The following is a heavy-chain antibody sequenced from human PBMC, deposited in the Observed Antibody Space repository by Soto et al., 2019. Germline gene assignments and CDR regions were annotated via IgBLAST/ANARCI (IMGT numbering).Heavy chain of an antibody. J-gene: IGHJ4*02. Sequence: SETLSLTCTVSGDSINNAIYHWGWSRQPPGKGLEWIAYIYYSGSSYYHPSLKSRVAMSVDTSKNQFSLKMSSVTAADTAVYFCARGGWYNDYWGQGTLVTVSS. CDR2: IYYSGSS. CDR1: GDSINNAIYH. D-gene: IGHD6-19*01. V-gene: IGHV4-61*01. CDR3: ARGGWYNDY.